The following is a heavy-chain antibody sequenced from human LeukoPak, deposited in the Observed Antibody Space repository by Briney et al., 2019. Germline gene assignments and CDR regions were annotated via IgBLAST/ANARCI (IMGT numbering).Heavy chain of an antibody. V-gene: IGHV3-30*04. J-gene: IGHJ4*02. CDR1: GFTFSSYA. CDR3: ARSDCSSTGCYVRDLDY. Sequence: GRSLRLSCAASGFTFSSYAMHWVRQAPGKGLEWVAVISYDGSNKYYADSVKGRFTISRDNSKNTLYLQMNSLRAEDTAVYYCARSDCSSTGCYVRDLDYWGQGTLVTVSS. D-gene: IGHD2-2*01. CDR2: ISYDGSNK.